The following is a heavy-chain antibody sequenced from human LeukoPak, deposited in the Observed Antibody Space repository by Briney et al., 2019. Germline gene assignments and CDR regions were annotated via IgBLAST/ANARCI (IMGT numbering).Heavy chain of an antibody. CDR1: GFTFSSYS. J-gene: IGHJ4*02. CDR3: ARDRGSTFDY. D-gene: IGHD2-15*01. Sequence: PGGSLRLSCAASGFTFSSYSMNWVRQAPGKGLEWVSSISSSSSYIYYADSVKGRFTISRDNAKNSLYLQMNSLRAEETAVYYCARDRGSTFDYWGQGTLVTVSS. V-gene: IGHV3-21*01. CDR2: ISSSSSYI.